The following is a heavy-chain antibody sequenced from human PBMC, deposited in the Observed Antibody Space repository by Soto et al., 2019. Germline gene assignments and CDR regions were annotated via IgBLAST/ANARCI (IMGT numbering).Heavy chain of an antibody. CDR1: NGSISSGDYY. CDR2: IYYSGST. V-gene: IGHV4-30-4*01. D-gene: IGHD4-4*01. Sequence: SETLSLTCTVSNGSISSGDYYWSWIRQPPGKGLEWIGYIYYSGSTYYNPSLKSRVTISVDTSKNQFSLKLSSVTAADTAVYSCVMSNRSTPDIDNWCQGTLVTVSS. J-gene: IGHJ4*02. CDR3: VMSNRSTPDIDN.